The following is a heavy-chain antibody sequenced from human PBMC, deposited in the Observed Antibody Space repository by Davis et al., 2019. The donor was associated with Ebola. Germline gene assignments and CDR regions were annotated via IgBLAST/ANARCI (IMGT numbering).Heavy chain of an antibody. D-gene: IGHD2-15*01. J-gene: IGHJ6*02. CDR3: ARGPGYIVVVGGKYYYYGMDV. CDR2: IWYDGSNK. V-gene: IGHV3-33*01. CDR1: GFTFSSYG. Sequence: PGGSLRLSCAASGFTFSSYGMHWVRQAPGKGLEWVAVIWYDGSNKYYADSVKGRFTISRDNSKNTLYLQMNSLRAEDTAVYYCARGPGYIVVVGGKYYYYGMDVWGQGTTVTVSS.